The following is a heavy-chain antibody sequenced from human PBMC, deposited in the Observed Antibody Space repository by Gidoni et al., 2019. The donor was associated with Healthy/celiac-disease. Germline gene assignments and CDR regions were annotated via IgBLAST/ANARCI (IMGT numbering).Heavy chain of an antibody. Sequence: EVQLLESGGGLVQPGGSLRLYCADSGFTFSSYAMSWVRQAQGKGLEWVSAISGSGGSTYYADSVKGRFTISRDNSKNTLYLQMNSLRAEDTSVYYCAKESYYYYYYMDVWGKGTTVTVSS. V-gene: IGHV3-23*01. J-gene: IGHJ6*03. CDR3: AKESYYYYYYMDV. CDR1: GFTFSSYA. CDR2: ISGSGGST.